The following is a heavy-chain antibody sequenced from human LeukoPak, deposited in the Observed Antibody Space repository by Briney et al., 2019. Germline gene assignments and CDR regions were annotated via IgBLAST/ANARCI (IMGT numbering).Heavy chain of an antibody. Sequence: ASQTLSLTCAISGGSISIGGYSWNWIRQAPGKGLEWIGYSYYSGDTYYNPSLNSRVTISMDRSKNQFSLKLSSVTAADTAVYYCARADSYDSSGYYSLRHDAFDIWGQGTMVTVSS. CDR1: GGSISIGGYS. J-gene: IGHJ3*02. CDR3: ARADSYDSSGYYSLRHDAFDI. CDR2: SYYSGDT. D-gene: IGHD3-22*01. V-gene: IGHV4-30-2*01.